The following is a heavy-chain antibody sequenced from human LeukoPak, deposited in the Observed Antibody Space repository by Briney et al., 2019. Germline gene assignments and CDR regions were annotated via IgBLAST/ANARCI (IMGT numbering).Heavy chain of an antibody. D-gene: IGHD5-24*01. CDR1: GYTFTGYY. Sequence: ASVKVSCKASGYTFTGYYMHWVRQAPGQGLEWMGWINPNSGGTNYAQKFQGRVTITRNTSISTAYMELSSLRSEDTAVYYCTPEDGYNRYWGQGTLVTVSS. CDR2: INPNSGGT. V-gene: IGHV1-2*02. CDR3: TPEDGYNRY. J-gene: IGHJ4*02.